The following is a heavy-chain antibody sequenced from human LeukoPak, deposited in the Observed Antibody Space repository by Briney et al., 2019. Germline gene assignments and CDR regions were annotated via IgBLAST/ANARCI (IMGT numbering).Heavy chain of an antibody. V-gene: IGHV3-48*02. CDR3: ARVFMITFGGVIAIDY. CDR2: ISSSSSTI. J-gene: IGHJ4*02. Sequence: GGSLRLSCAASGFTFSSYSMNWVRQAPGKGLEWVPYISSSSSTIYYADSVKGRFTISRDNAKNSLYLQMNSLRDEDTAVYYCARVFMITFGGVIAIDYWGQGTLVTVSP. D-gene: IGHD3-16*02. CDR1: GFTFSSYS.